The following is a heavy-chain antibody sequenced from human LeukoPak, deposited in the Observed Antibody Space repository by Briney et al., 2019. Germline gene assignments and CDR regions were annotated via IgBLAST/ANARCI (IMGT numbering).Heavy chain of an antibody. Sequence: SQTLSLTXTVSGGSISSGDYYWSSIRQPPGKGLEWIGYIYYSGRTYYNPSLKSRVTISVDTSKNQFSLKLSSVTAADTAVYYCARAIDGYSYDRGYYMDVWGKGTTVTVSS. D-gene: IGHD5-18*01. CDR3: ARAIDGYSYDRGYYMDV. J-gene: IGHJ6*03. CDR1: GGSISSGDYY. CDR2: IYYSGRT. V-gene: IGHV4-30-4*08.